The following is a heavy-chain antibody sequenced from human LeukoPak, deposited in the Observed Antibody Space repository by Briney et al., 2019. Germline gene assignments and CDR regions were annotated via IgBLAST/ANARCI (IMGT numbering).Heavy chain of an antibody. CDR2: IYSGCST. D-gene: IGHD3-10*01. Sequence: PGGSLRLSCAASGFTFSSNYMSWVRQAPGKGLEGVSVIYSGCSTYYADSVKGRFTISRGNCNNTLYLQMNSLRREDTAVYYCARDLGGDFDYWGQGTLVNV. CDR1: GFTFSSNY. J-gene: IGHJ4*02. V-gene: IGHV3-53*01. CDR3: ARDLGGDFDY.